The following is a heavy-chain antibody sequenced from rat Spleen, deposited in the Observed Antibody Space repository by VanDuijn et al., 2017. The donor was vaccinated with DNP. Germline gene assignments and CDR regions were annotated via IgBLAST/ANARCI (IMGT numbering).Heavy chain of an antibody. CDR1: GFSLTSYH. Sequence: QVQLKESGPGLVQPSQTLSLTCTVSGFSLTSYHVHWVRQPPGKGLEWMGRVQSGGSTDYNSGLKSRLSISRDTSKSQVFLKMNSVQTEDTAMYFCAREEPRILSFFSSLFDYWGQGVMVTVSS. J-gene: IGHJ2*01. D-gene: IGHD1-2*01. CDR3: AREEPRILSFFSSLFDY. V-gene: IGHV2-27*01. CDR2: VQSGGST.